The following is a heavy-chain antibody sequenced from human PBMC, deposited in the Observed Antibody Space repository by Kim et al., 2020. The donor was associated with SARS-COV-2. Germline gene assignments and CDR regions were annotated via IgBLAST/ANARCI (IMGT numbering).Heavy chain of an antibody. CDR3: AKGLRWLQFLGGFDY. CDR1: GFTFSSYG. V-gene: IGHV3-30*18. CDR2: ISYDGSNQ. Sequence: GGSLRLSCAASGFTFSSYGMHWVRQAPGKGLEWVALISYDGSNQYFADSVKGRFTISRDNSKNTLYLQMNSLRAEDTAVYYCAKGLRWLQFLGGFDYWGQGTLVTVSS. D-gene: IGHD5-12*01. J-gene: IGHJ4*02.